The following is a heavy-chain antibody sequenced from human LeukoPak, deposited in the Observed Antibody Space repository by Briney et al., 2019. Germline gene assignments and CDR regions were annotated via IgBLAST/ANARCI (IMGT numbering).Heavy chain of an antibody. J-gene: IGHJ4*02. CDR1: GFTFSSYT. CDR2: ISSSNTYI. V-gene: IGHV3-21*01. CDR3: ARDSWVDY. Sequence: PGGSLRLSCAASGFTFSSYTMNWVRQAPGKGLEWVSSISSSNTYIYYADSLKGRFTISRDNAKDSLYLQMDSLRADDTAVYYCARDSWVDYWGQGTLVTVSS.